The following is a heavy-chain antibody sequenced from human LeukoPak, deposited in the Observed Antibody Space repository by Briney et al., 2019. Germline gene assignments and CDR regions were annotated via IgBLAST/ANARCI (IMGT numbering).Heavy chain of an antibody. Sequence: GGSLRLSCAASGFTVSSNYMSWVRQAPGKGLDWVSAISDSGVTTQYADSVKGRFTIYRDNAKNTLYLQMNSLRVEDTAVYYCARAYVGYSSGWYSRFGGQGTLVTVSS. V-gene: IGHV3-66*01. J-gene: IGHJ4*02. CDR3: ARAYVGYSSGWYSRF. CDR1: GFTVSSNY. CDR2: ISDSGVTT. D-gene: IGHD6-19*01.